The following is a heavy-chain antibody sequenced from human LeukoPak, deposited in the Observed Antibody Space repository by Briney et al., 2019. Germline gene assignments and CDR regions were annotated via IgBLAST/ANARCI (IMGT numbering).Heavy chain of an antibody. CDR1: GFSFSSYD. J-gene: IGHJ4*02. D-gene: IGHD4-17*01. Sequence: SGGSLRLSCAASGFSFSSYDMSWVRQAPGRGLEWVSAITPSGDNTWCAESTKGRFTISRDNSKNTLYLQMSSLRAEDTAVYYCAKHQVRSHDYWGQGTLVTVSS. CDR2: ITPSGDNT. CDR3: AKHQVRSHDY. V-gene: IGHV3-23*01.